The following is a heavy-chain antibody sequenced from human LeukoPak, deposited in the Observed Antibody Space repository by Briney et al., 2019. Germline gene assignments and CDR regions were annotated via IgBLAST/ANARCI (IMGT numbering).Heavy chain of an antibody. Sequence: GASVKVSCTASGYTFTGYYMHWVRQAPGQGLEWMGWINPNSGGTNYAQKFQGRVTMTRDTSISTAYMELSRLRSDDTAVYYCASPDILTGYYSFDYWGQGTLVTVSS. D-gene: IGHD3-9*01. CDR2: INPNSGGT. J-gene: IGHJ4*02. CDR1: GYTFTGYY. CDR3: ASPDILTGYYSFDY. V-gene: IGHV1-2*02.